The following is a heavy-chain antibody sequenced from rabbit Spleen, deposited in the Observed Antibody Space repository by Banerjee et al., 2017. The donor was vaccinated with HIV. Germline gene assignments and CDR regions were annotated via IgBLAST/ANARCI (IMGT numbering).Heavy chain of an antibody. Sequence: QSLEESGGDLVKPGASLTLTCTASGFSFSSTYWICWVRQAPGKGLEWIGCIDTGSGSTYYASWAKGRFIMSRTSSTTVTLQMTSLTAADTATYFCARLGHADYPYAYGLKLWGQGTLVTVS. J-gene: IGHJ3*01. CDR1: GFSFSSTYW. CDR3: ARLGHADYPYAYGLKL. V-gene: IGHV1S40*01. CDR2: IDTGSGST. D-gene: IGHD6-1*01.